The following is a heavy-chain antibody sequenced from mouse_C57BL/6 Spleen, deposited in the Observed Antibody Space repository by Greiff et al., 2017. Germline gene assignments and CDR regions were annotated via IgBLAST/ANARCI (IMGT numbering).Heavy chain of an antibody. CDR1: GYTFPSYW. CDR3: ARENDGSSLFDY. D-gene: IGHD1-1*01. CDR2: IDPSDSYT. Sequence: QVQLQQSGPELVKPGASVKISCKASGYTFPSYWMHWLKQRPGQGLEWIGVIDPSDSYTNYHQKFKGKATLTVDTSSSTAYMQLSSLTSEDSAVYYCARENDGSSLFDYWGKGTTLTVSS. V-gene: IGHV1-59*01. J-gene: IGHJ2*01.